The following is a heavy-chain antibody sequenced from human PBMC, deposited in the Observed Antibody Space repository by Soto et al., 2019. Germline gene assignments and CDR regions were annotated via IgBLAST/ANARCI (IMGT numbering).Heavy chain of an antibody. CDR1: GFTFSTYG. J-gene: IGHJ4*02. CDR2: IWFDGSNK. CDR3: ARDWWSGSSRVLEY. D-gene: IGHD6-6*01. V-gene: IGHV3-33*01. Sequence: QLQLVESGGGVVQPGGSLRLSCAASGFTFSTYGIHWVRQAPGKGLEWLTLIWFDGSNKYYADSVKGRFTISRDNSKNTVYLQMTSLRAEDTAVYYCARDWWSGSSRVLEYWGQGTLVTVSS.